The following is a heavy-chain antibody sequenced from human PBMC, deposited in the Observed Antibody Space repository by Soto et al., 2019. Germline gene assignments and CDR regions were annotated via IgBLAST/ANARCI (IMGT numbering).Heavy chain of an antibody. Sequence: SLRLSCAASGFTFSSYGMHWVRQAPGKGLEWVAVISYDGSNKYYADSVKGRFTISRDNSKNTLYLQMNSLRAEDTAVYYCAKSSSEVPLDYWGQGTLVTVSS. V-gene: IGHV3-30*18. CDR1: GFTFSSYG. D-gene: IGHD3-10*01. CDR2: ISYDGSNK. CDR3: AKSSSEVPLDY. J-gene: IGHJ4*02.